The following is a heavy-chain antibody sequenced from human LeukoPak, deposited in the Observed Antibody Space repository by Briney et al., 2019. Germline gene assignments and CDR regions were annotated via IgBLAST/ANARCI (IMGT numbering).Heavy chain of an antibody. CDR2: ISDTVST. J-gene: IGHJ4*02. Sequence: SETLSLTCKVSGASISSYYWSWIRQPPGMGLGWIGFISDTVSTNYNPSLKSRVSISVGTSKNQFSLKLSSVTAADTAVYYCARHTAAAAGTPFDYWGQGTLVTVSS. CDR3: ARHTAAAAGTPFDY. CDR1: GASISSYY. D-gene: IGHD6-13*01. V-gene: IGHV4-59*08.